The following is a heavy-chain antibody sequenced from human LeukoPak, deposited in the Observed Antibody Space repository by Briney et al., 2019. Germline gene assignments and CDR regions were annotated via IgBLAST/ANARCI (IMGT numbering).Heavy chain of an antibody. CDR2: INPNSGGT. V-gene: IGHV1-2*02. Sequence: GASVRVSCKASGYTFTGYYMDWVRQAPGQGLEWMGWINPNSGGTNYAQKFQGRVTMTRDTSISTAYMELSRLRSDDTAVYYCARDPYYDFWSGDATYGFDIWGQRTMVTVSS. D-gene: IGHD3-3*01. J-gene: IGHJ3*02. CDR1: GYTFTGYY. CDR3: ARDPYYDFWSGDATYGFDI.